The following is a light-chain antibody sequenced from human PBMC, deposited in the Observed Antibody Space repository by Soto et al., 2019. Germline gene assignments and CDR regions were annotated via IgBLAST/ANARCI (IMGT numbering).Light chain of an antibody. CDR3: SSYTSSSTPLWV. CDR1: SSDVGGYNY. CDR2: EVS. V-gene: IGLV2-14*01. J-gene: IGLJ1*01. Sequence: SALTQPASVSGSPGQSITISCTGTSSDVGGYNYVSWYQQHPGKAPKLMIYEVSNRPSGVSNRFSGSKSGNTASLTISGSQAEDEADYYCSSYTSSSTPLWVFGTGTKVTVL.